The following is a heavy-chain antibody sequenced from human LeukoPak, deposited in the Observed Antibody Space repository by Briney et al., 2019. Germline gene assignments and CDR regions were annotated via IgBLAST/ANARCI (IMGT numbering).Heavy chain of an antibody. V-gene: IGHV3-30*18. D-gene: IGHD3-9*01. Sequence: PGGSLRLSCAASGFTFSDFGMHWVRQTPGKGLEWVAVISSDGSNEYYADSVKGRFTISRDNSKNTLYLQMNSLRAEDTAVYYCAKDRGRYDILTGRFDYWGQGTLVTVSS. CDR1: GFTFSDFG. J-gene: IGHJ4*02. CDR3: AKDRGRYDILTGRFDY. CDR2: ISSDGSNE.